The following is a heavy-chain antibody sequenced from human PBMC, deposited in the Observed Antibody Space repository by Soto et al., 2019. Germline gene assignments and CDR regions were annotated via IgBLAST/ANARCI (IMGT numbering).Heavy chain of an antibody. CDR2: FNPILSFS. Sequence: QVQLVQSGAEVKKPGSSVKVSCKASGDTFNFYTINWVRQAPGLGLEWMGRFNPILSFSNSALKFQGRVTLTADKSTSTAYMVLSSLRSEDTAIYYCATSFGSGSRAFAYWGQGALVTFSS. CDR1: GDTFNFYT. J-gene: IGHJ4*02. V-gene: IGHV1-69*02. CDR3: ATSFGSGSRAFAY. D-gene: IGHD3-10*01.